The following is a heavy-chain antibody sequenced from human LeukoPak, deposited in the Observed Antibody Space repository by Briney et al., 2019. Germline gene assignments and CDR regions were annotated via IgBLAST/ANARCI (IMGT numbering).Heavy chain of an antibody. Sequence: GGSLRLSCAASGFTFDDYAMHWVRQAPGKGLEWVSGITWNSGSLGYADSVKGRFTISRDNAKNSLYLQMNSLGAEDMALYYCARDQDDSSGYYRDPDAFDIWGQGTTVTVSS. CDR1: GFTFDDYA. CDR2: ITWNSGSL. J-gene: IGHJ3*02. D-gene: IGHD3-22*01. V-gene: IGHV3-9*03. CDR3: ARDQDDSSGYYRDPDAFDI.